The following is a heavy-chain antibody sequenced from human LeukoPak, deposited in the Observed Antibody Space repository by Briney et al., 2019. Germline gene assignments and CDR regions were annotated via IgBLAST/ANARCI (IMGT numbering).Heavy chain of an antibody. Sequence: GGSLRLSCTVSGFTVSSNSMSWVRQAPGKGPEWVSLIYSDNTHYSDSVKGRFTISRDNSKNTLYLQMNSLRAEDTAVYYCARRAGAYSHPYDYWGQGTLVTVSS. CDR2: IYSDNT. CDR3: ARRAGAYSHPYDY. CDR1: GFTVSSNS. V-gene: IGHV3-53*01. J-gene: IGHJ4*02. D-gene: IGHD4/OR15-4a*01.